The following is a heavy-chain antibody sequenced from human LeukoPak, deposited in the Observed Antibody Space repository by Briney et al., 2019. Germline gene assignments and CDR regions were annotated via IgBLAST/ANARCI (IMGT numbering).Heavy chain of an antibody. Sequence: SVKVSCKASGGTFSDYAISWVRQAPGQGLEWMGRIIPAFGVLDYAQRFQGRVTITTDESTSTAYMDLTSLRSEDTAVYYCARNAYEFDYWGQGTLVTVSS. V-gene: IGHV1-69*05. CDR3: ARNAYEFDY. J-gene: IGHJ4*02. CDR1: GGTFSDYA. D-gene: IGHD5-12*01. CDR2: IIPAFGVL.